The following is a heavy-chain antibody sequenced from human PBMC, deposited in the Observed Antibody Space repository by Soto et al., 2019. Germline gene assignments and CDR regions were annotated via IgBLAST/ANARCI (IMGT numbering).Heavy chain of an antibody. CDR3: ARLKLGYCSGGSCYAAFDI. CDR2: INSDGSST. V-gene: IGHV3-74*01. D-gene: IGHD2-15*01. Sequence: GGSLRLSCAASGFTFSSYWMHWVRQAPGKGLVWVSRINSDGSSTSYADSVKGRFTISRDNAKNTLYLQMNSLRAEDTAVYYCARLKLGYCSGGSCYAAFDIWGQGTMVTVSS. J-gene: IGHJ3*02. CDR1: GFTFSSYW.